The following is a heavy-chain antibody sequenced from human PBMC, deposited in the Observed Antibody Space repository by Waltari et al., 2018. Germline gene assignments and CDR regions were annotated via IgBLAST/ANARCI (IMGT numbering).Heavy chain of an antibody. V-gene: IGHV1-46*01. CDR1: GYTFTSYY. CDR3: ATSIAAVTAAFDY. CDR2: INPSGGST. Sequence: QVQLVQSGAEVKKPGASVKVSCKASGYTFTSYYMHWVRQAPGQGLEWMGIINPSGGSTSYAQKFQGRVTMTRDTSTSTVYMELSSLRSEDTAVYYWATSIAAVTAAFDYWGQGTLVTVSS. J-gene: IGHJ4*02. D-gene: IGHD6-13*01.